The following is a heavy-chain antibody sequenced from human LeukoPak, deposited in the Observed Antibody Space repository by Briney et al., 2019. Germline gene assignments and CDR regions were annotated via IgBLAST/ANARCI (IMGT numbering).Heavy chain of an antibody. D-gene: IGHD3-3*01. CDR2: ISSSGSTI. V-gene: IGHV3-11*04. Sequence: PGGSLRLSCAASGFTFSDYYMSWIRQAPGKGLEWVSYISSSGSTIYYADSVKGRFTISRDNAKNSLYLQMNSLRAEDTAVYYCARDGIADFWSGYYSYYYYMDVWGKGTTVTVSS. CDR1: GFTFSDYY. J-gene: IGHJ6*03. CDR3: ARDGIADFWSGYYSYYYYMDV.